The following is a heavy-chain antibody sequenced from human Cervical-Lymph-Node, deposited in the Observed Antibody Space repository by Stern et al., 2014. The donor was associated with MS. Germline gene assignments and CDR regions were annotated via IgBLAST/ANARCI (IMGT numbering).Heavy chain of an antibody. J-gene: IGHJ6*02. CDR2: ISCNTGDT. Sequence: MQLVESGAEVKKPGASLKVSCKASGYTFTAFYIDWVRQAPGQGLEWMGRISCNTGDTNYAQKIQGRVTMTRDTSVSPVYMELSGLTSDDTAVYYCARGTRGLDVWGQGTTVTVSS. CDR3: ARGTRGLDV. CDR1: GYTFTAFY. V-gene: IGHV1-2*06.